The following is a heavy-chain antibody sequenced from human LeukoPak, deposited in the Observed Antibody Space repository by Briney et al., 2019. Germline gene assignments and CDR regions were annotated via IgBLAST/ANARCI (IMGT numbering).Heavy chain of an antibody. CDR2: ISGSGGST. D-gene: IGHD6-6*01. V-gene: IGHV3-23*01. Sequence: GGSLRLSCEASGFTFSRYWMSWVRQAPGKGLEWVSAISGSGGSTYYADSVKGRFTISRDNSKNTLYLQMNSLRAEDTAVYYCAKDVRIAAQGAFDIWGQGTMVTVSS. J-gene: IGHJ3*02. CDR1: GFTFSRYW. CDR3: AKDVRIAAQGAFDI.